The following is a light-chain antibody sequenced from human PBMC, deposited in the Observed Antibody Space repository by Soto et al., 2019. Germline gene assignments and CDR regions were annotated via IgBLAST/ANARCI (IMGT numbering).Light chain of an antibody. CDR1: SSDVGGYNY. J-gene: IGLJ1*01. CDR3: SSYTSSSLYV. Sequence: QSALTQPASVSGSPGQSITISCTGTSSDVGGYNYVSWYQQHPGKAPELMIYDVSNRPPGVSNRFSGSKSGNTASLTISGLQAEDEADYYCSSYTSSSLYVFGTGTKLTVL. V-gene: IGLV2-14*01. CDR2: DVS.